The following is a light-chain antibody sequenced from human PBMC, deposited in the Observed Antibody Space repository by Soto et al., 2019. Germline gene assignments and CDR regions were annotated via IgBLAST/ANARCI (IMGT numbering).Light chain of an antibody. CDR1: QNISSH. CDR2: AAS. J-gene: IGKJ5*01. V-gene: IGKV1-39*01. Sequence: DIQMTQSPSSLSASVGDRVTITCRTSQNISSHLNWYQQKPGKAPKLLIYAASSLQSGVPSTFSGSGSAQDFTLTISRLQPEESATYFCQQGYSIPITSGQGTRLEIK. CDR3: QQGYSIPIT.